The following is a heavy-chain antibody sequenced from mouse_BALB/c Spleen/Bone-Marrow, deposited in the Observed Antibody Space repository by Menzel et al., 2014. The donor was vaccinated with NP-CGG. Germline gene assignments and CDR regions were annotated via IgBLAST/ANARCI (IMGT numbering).Heavy chain of an antibody. V-gene: IGHV1-80*01. CDR2: IYPGDGDT. CDR1: GYVFSTYW. J-gene: IGHJ2*01. Sequence: VKLQESGAELVRPGSSVKISCKASGYVFSTYWMNWVKQRPGQGLEWIGQIYPGDGDTNYNGKFKGTATLTADKSSSTAYMQLGSLTSEDSAVYFCARSGYGSSYDYWGQGTTLTVSS. D-gene: IGHD1-1*01. CDR3: ARSGYGSSYDY.